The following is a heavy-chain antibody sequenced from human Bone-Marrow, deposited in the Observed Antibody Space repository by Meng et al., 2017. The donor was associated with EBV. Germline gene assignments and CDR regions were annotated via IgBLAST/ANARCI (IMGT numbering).Heavy chain of an antibody. CDR3: ASESGRGFTPDY. J-gene: IGHJ4*02. CDR2: LIPMVGAP. Sequence: HSGAAGKQPGCSVMASCRTSGGTFRSDAVSWVRQAPGQGLEWMGGLIPMVGAPHYAQKFQGSVTIIADESTSTHSMELNSLRSEDTAMYYCASESGRGFTPDYWGQGTLVTVSS. V-gene: IGHV1-69*01. D-gene: IGHD3-10*01. CDR1: GGTFRSDA.